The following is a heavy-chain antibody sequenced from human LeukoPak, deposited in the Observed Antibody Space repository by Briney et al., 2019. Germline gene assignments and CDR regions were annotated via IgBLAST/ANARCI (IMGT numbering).Heavy chain of an antibody. Sequence: HPGGSLRLSCAASGFTISSYAMHWVRQAPGKGLEWVAVISYDGSNKYYADSVKGRFTISRDNSKNTLYLQMNSLRAEDTAVYYCAREVLMVAAALFDYWGQGTLVTVSS. CDR1: GFTISSYA. CDR2: ISYDGSNK. CDR3: AREVLMVAAALFDY. D-gene: IGHD2-15*01. V-gene: IGHV3-30-3*01. J-gene: IGHJ4*02.